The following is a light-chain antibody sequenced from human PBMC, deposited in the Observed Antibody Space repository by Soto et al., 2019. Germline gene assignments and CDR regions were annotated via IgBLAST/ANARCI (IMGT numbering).Light chain of an antibody. CDR2: AAS. CDR3: QQSYSTRWT. J-gene: IGKJ1*01. CDR1: QSISSY. Sequence: DIQMTQSPASLSASVGDRVTITCRASQSISSYLNWYQQKPGKAPKLLIYAASSLQRGVPSRCSGSGSGTDFTLTISSLTPEDFATYYCQQSYSTRWTFGQGTKVYIK. V-gene: IGKV1-39*01.